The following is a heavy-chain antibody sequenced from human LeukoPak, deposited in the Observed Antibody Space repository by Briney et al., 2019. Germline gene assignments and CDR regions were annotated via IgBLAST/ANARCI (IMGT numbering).Heavy chain of an antibody. CDR1: GGSISSNSYY. CDR2: IYTSGST. J-gene: IGHJ3*02. D-gene: IGHD4-23*01. V-gene: IGHV4-61*02. CDR3: AREVPGNYDYGGTDDAFDI. Sequence: NPSETLSLTCTVSGGSISSNSYYWSWIRQPAGKGLEWIGRIYTSGSTNYNPSLKSRVTISVDTSKNQFSLKLSSVTAADTAVYYCAREVPGNYDYGGTDDAFDIWGQGTMVTVSS.